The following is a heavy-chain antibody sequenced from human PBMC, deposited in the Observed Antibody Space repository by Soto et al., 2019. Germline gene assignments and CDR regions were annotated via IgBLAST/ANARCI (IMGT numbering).Heavy chain of an antibody. CDR2: IYYSGST. D-gene: IGHD2-15*01. J-gene: IGHJ4*02. V-gene: IGHV4-59*01. CDR3: ARVSCSGGSCPFDY. Sequence: KPSETLSLTCTVSGGSISSYYWSWIRQPPGKGLEWIGYIYYSGSTNYNPSLKSRVTISVDTSKNQFSLKLSSVTAADTAVYYCARVSCSGGSCPFDYWGQGTLVTVSS. CDR1: GGSISSYY.